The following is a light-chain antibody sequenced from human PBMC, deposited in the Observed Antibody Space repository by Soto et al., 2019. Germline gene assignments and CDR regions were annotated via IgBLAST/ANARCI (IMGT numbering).Light chain of an antibody. V-gene: IGKV1-39*01. CDR3: HQSFATPIT. CDR1: QAISNY. CDR2: GAS. Sequence: QMTQSPSSLSASVGDRVTITCRASQAISNYLNGYQQKPGKAPKVLIYGASGLQSGVPLTFSGSGYGTNFTFPVASLGPEDFATYYCHQSFATPITFGQGTRVDIK. J-gene: IGKJ5*01.